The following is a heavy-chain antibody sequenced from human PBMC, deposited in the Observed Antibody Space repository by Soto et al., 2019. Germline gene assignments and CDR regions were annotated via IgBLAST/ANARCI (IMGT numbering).Heavy chain of an antibody. D-gene: IGHD5-12*01. CDR3: ANYFIRVATGFTVY. CDR2: ISGRGDST. CDR1: GVTFSNYA. Sequence: RRSLRLSCTASGVTFSNYAMTCVRQAPGRGLEWVSAISGRGDSTYYAASVKGRFTISRDNSKNTLYLQLTSLRAEDTAIYYCANYFIRVATGFTVYWGKGILVT. J-gene: IGHJ4*02. V-gene: IGHV3-23*01.